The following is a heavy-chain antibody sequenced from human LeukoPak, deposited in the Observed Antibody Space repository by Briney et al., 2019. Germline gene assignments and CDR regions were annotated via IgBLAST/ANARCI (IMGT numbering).Heavy chain of an antibody. Sequence: ASVKVSCKASGYTFTSYGISWVRQAPGQGLEWMGWINPNSGGTNYAQKFQGRVTMTRDTSISTAYMELSRLRSDDTAVYYCARDFILLPFDYWGQGTLVTVSS. J-gene: IGHJ4*02. CDR2: INPNSGGT. CDR1: GYTFTSYG. CDR3: ARDFILLPFDY. D-gene: IGHD2-15*01. V-gene: IGHV1-2*02.